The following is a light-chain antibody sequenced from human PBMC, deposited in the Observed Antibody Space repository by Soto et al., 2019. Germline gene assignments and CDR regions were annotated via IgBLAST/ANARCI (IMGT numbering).Light chain of an antibody. V-gene: IGLV4-69*02. CDR2: LNNDGSH. CDR3: QTWDSGIQV. J-gene: IGLJ3*02. CDR1: SGHSSYA. Sequence: QPVLTQSSSASASLGASVKLTCTLSSGHSSYAIAWHQQQPEKGPRYLMKLNNDGSHSKGDGIPDRFSGSSSGAERYLTISRLQSDAEADHSCQTWDSGIQVFGGGTKLTVL.